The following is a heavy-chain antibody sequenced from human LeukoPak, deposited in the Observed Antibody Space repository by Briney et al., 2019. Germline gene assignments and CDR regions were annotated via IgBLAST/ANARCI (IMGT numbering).Heavy chain of an antibody. J-gene: IGHJ1*01. CDR2: IWYGGTKK. CDR3: AKDKGPHISSSDF. Sequence: GGSLRLSCAASGFTFSSHGMHWVRQAPGQGLEWVATIWYGGTKKFYADHVKGRFTISRDNSENMLYLQMSRLTGEGAGTYYCAKDKGPHISSSDFWGQGTVVTVSS. D-gene: IGHD6-6*01. CDR1: GFTFSSHG. V-gene: IGHV3-30*02.